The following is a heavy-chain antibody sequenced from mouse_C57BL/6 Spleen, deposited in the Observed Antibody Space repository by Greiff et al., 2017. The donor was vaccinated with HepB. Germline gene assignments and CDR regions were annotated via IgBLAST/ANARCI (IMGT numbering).Heavy chain of an antibody. V-gene: IGHV1-15*01. CDR3: TDGKGAWFAY. J-gene: IGHJ3*01. CDR2: IDPETGGT. CDR1: GYTFTDYE. D-gene: IGHD2-1*01. Sequence: QVQLQQSGAELVRPGASVTLSCKASGYTFTDYEMHWVKQTPVHGLEWIGAIDPETGGTAYNQKFKGKAILTADKSSSTAYMELRSLTSEDSAVYYCTDGKGAWFAYWGQVTLVTVSA.